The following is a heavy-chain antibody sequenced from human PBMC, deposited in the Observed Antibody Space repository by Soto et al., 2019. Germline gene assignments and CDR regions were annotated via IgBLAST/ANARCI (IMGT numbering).Heavy chain of an antibody. J-gene: IGHJ4*02. CDR1: GGSFSGYY. D-gene: IGHD6-13*01. V-gene: IGHV4-34*01. Sequence: PSETLSLTCAVYGGSFSGYYWSWIRQPPGKGLEWIGEINHSGSTNYNPSLKSRVTISVDTSKNQFSLKLSSVTAADTAVYYCARGGSYRIAAAGVGDYWGQGTLVTVSS. CDR2: INHSGST. CDR3: ARGGSYRIAAAGVGDY.